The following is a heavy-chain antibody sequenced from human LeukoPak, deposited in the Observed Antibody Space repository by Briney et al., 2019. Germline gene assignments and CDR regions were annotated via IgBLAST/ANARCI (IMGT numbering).Heavy chain of an antibody. CDR3: ARQLYGSDH. CDR1: GGSFSGYY. Sequence: PSETLSLTCAVYGGSFSGYYWSWIRQSPGKGLESIGEINHSGSTNYNPSLKSRVTISVDTSMNQFSLKLSSVTAADTAVYYCARQLYGSDHWGQGTLVTVSS. V-gene: IGHV4-34*01. J-gene: IGHJ4*02. D-gene: IGHD4-17*01. CDR2: INHSGST.